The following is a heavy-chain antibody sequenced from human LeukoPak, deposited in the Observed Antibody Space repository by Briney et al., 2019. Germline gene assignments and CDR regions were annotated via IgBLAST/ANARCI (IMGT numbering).Heavy chain of an antibody. CDR2: ISSSTTTI. Sequence: GGSLRLSCAASGFTFSSYAMNWVRQAPGKGLEWISYISSSTTTIHYADSVKGRFTISRDNAKNSLYLQMNSLRAEDTAVYYCARDPSPRTSYYYYYMDVWGKGTTVTVSS. J-gene: IGHJ6*03. D-gene: IGHD2-2*01. CDR3: ARDPSPRTSYYYYYMDV. V-gene: IGHV3-48*04. CDR1: GFTFSSYA.